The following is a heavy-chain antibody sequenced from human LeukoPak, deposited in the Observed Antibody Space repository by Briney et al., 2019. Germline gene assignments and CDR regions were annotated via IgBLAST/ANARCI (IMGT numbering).Heavy chain of an antibody. Sequence: ASVKVSCKASGYTFPSYDINWVRQATGQGLEWMGIINPSGGSTSYAQKFQGRVTMTRDMSTSTVYMELSSLRSEDTAVYYCARAAMKWELLPRDYWGQGTLVTVSS. CDR1: GYTFPSYD. CDR3: ARAAMKWELLPRDY. CDR2: INPSGGST. V-gene: IGHV1-46*01. J-gene: IGHJ4*02. D-gene: IGHD1-26*01.